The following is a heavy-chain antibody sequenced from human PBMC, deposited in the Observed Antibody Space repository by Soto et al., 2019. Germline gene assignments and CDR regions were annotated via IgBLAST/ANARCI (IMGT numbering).Heavy chain of an antibody. CDR1: GRSISSGGYY. CDR2: IYYSGST. CDR3: ARGRSSTSPYPIGY. Sequence: QVQLQESGPGLVKPSQTLSLTCTVSGRSISSGGYYWSWIRQHPGKGLEWIGYIYYSGSTYYNPSLKSRVTISVDTSKNQFSLKLSSVTDADTAVYYCARGRSSTSPYPIGYWGQGTLVTVSS. J-gene: IGHJ4*02. D-gene: IGHD2-2*01. V-gene: IGHV4-31*03.